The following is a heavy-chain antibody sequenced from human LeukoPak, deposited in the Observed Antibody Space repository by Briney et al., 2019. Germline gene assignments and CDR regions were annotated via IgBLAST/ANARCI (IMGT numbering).Heavy chain of an antibody. CDR1: GFTVSSNY. CDR2: IYAGGRT. Sequence: PGGSLRLSCAASGFTVSSNYMSWVRQAPGKGLEWVSVIYAGGRTLYADSVKGRFTISRDNAKNSLYLQMNSLRAEDSAVYYCARGHIVGDTIWGQGTLVTVSS. CDR3: ARGHIVGDTI. V-gene: IGHV3-53*01. J-gene: IGHJ4*02. D-gene: IGHD1-26*01.